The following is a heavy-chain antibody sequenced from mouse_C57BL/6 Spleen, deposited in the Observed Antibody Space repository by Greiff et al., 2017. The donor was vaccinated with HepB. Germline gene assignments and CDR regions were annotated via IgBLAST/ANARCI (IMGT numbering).Heavy chain of an antibody. CDR3: ARGIRRGDYSDC. CDR2: IYPSDSET. V-gene: IGHV1-61*01. D-gene: IGHD2-4*01. Sequence: QVQLQQPGAELVRPGSSVKLSCKASGYTFTSYWMDWVKQRPGQGLEWIGNIYPSDSETHYNQKFKDKATLTVDKSSSTAYMQLSSLTSEDSAVYYCARGIRRGDYSDCWGKGTPLTAAS. CDR1: GYTFTSYW. J-gene: IGHJ2*01.